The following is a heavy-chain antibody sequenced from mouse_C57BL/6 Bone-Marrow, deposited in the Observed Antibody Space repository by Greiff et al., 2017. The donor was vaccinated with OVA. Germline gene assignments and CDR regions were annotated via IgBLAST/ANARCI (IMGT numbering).Heavy chain of an antibody. CDR3: AGGYWYCDV. CDR1: GYTFTSYW. Sequence: VQLQQSGAELVRPGSSVKLSCKASGYTFTSYWMDWVKQRPGQGLEWIGNIYPSDSETHYNQKFKDKATLTVDKSSSTAYMQLSGVTSEDSAVYYCAGGYWYCDVWGTGTTVTVSS. CDR2: IYPSDSET. J-gene: IGHJ1*03. V-gene: IGHV1-61*01.